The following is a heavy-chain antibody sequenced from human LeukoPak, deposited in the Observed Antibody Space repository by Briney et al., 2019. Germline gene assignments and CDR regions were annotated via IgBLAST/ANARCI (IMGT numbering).Heavy chain of an antibody. Sequence: PGGSLRLSCAASGFTVSSNYMSWVRQAPGEGLEWVSVIYSDSSTYYSDSVKGRFTISRDNSKNTLYLQMKSLRAEDTAVYYCGRVAQSSGYEFDPWGQGTLVTVSS. CDR1: GFTVSSNY. J-gene: IGHJ5*02. CDR3: GRVAQSSGYEFDP. D-gene: IGHD5-12*01. CDR2: IYSDSST. V-gene: IGHV3-53*01.